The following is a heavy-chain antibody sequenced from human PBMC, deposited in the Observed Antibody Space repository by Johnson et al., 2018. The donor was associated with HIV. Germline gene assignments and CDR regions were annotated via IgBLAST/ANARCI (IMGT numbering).Heavy chain of an antibody. CDR2: ISGSGGST. Sequence: LVESGGGVVQPGRSLRLSCTSSAFTFSGYAMSWVRQAPGKGLEWVSAISGSGGSTYYADSVKGRFTISRDNSKNSLYLQMNSLRAEDTAVYYCARDTHVRYYYDSSGSDAFDIWGQGTMVTVSS. CDR3: ARDTHVRYYYDSSGSDAFDI. CDR1: AFTFSGYA. J-gene: IGHJ3*02. D-gene: IGHD3-22*01. V-gene: IGHV3-23*04.